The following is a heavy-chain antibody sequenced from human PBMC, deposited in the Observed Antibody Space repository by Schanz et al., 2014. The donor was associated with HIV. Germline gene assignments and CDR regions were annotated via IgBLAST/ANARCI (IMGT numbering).Heavy chain of an antibody. V-gene: IGHV3-48*02. CDR1: GFTLKSFT. Sequence: EVQLLESGGGLVQPGGSLRLSCAASGFTLKSFTMNWVRQSPGKGLEWISTISGTNIFYADSVIARFTVTRDDAQNSLHLHMNSLRDEDTAVYYCARSPFNAMDVWGQGTPVTVSS. CDR2: TISGTNI. J-gene: IGHJ6*02. CDR3: ARSPFNAMDV.